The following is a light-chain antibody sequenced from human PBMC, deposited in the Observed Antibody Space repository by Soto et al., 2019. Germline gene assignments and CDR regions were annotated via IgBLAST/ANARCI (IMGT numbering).Light chain of an antibody. CDR3: SSYAGSNNSLYA. Sequence: QPVLTQPPSASGSPGQSVTISCTGTSSDVGGYNYVSWYQQHPGKAPKLMIYEVSKRPSGVPDRFSGSKSGNTASLTVSGLQAEDEADYYCSSYAGSNNSLYAFGTGTKVTVL. V-gene: IGLV2-8*01. CDR2: EVS. J-gene: IGLJ1*01. CDR1: SSDVGGYNY.